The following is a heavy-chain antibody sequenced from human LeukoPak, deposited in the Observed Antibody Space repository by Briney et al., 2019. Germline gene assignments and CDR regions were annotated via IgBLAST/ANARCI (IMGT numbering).Heavy chain of an antibody. J-gene: IGHJ4*02. V-gene: IGHV4-38-2*01. Sequence: SETLSLTCAVSGYSISSGYSWAWIRQSPGKGLEWIGNIYSSGSTYYNPSLKSRVTISVDTSKNQFSLSLNSVTAADTAVYYCARRKTLFWYFDYWGQGTLVTVSS. CDR1: GYSISSGYS. CDR2: IYSSGST. CDR3: ARRKTLFWYFDY. D-gene: IGHD3-3*01.